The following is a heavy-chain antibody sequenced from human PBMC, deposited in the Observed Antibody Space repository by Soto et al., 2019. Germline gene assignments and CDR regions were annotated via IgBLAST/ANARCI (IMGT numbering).Heavy chain of an antibody. CDR3: VKGKMEAVVYAIVYYYYGMDV. J-gene: IGHJ6*02. CDR2: ISSNGGST. CDR1: GFTFSSYA. D-gene: IGHD2-8*02. V-gene: IGHV3-64D*08. Sequence: PGGSLRLSCSASGFTFSSYAMHWVRQAPGKGLEYVSAISSNGGSTYYADSVKGRFTISRDNSKNTLYLQMSSLRAEDTAVYYCVKGKMEAVVYAIVYYYYGMDVWGQGTTVTVSS.